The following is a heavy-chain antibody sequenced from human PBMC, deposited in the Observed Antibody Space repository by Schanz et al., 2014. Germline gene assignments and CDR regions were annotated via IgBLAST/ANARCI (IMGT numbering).Heavy chain of an antibody. CDR2: ISSDGTNK. V-gene: IGHV3-33*05. D-gene: IGHD6-6*01. J-gene: IGHJ3*02. CDR3: ARLATSKSRLGDAVDI. CDR1: RFAFSNCG. Sequence: QAQLVESGGGVVQPGGSLRLSCAASRFAFSNCGMHWVRQAPGKGLNLVAVISSDGTNKYYADSVQGRFTLSKDFSKDTLYLQMNSLRPEDTAVYYCARLATSKSRLGDAVDIWGQGTMVTVSS.